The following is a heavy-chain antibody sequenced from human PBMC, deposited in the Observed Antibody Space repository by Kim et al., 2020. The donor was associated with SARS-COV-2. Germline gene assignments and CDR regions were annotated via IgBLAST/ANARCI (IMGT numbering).Heavy chain of an antibody. V-gene: IGHV3-64*01. Sequence: GGSLRLSCAASGFTFSSFAMHWVRQAPGKGLEYVSAISSNGGSTYYANSVKGRFTISRDNSKNTLYLQMGSLRAEDMAVYYCARTLGRIFGVGPDIWGQGTMVTVSS. CDR1: GFTFSSFA. D-gene: IGHD3-3*01. CDR2: ISSNGGST. J-gene: IGHJ3*02. CDR3: ARTLGRIFGVGPDI.